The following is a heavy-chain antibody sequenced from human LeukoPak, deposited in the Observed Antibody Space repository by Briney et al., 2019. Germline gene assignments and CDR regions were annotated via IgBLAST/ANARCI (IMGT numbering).Heavy chain of an antibody. CDR3: ARECERAGYSGYDSANDAFDI. J-gene: IGHJ3*02. D-gene: IGHD5-12*01. CDR2: ISSSGSTI. V-gene: IGHV3-48*03. Sequence: QAGGSLRLSCAASGFTFTTYEMNWVRQAPGKGLEWVSYISSSGSTIYYADSVKGRFTISRDNAKNSLYLQMNSLRAEDTAVYYCARECERAGYSGYDSANDAFDIWGQGTMVTVSS. CDR1: GFTFTTYE.